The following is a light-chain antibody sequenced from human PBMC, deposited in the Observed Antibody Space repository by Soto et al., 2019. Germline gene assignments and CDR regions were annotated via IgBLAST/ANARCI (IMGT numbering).Light chain of an antibody. V-gene: IGLV2-14*01. J-gene: IGLJ1*01. Sequence: QSVLTQPGSVSGYPGQSIAISWTGTRSDVGAYNYVSWYQQHPGKAPKLMISEVTNRPSGVSDRFSGSKSGNTASLTISGLQAEDEADYYCSSFTSRFTFVFGTGTKVTVL. CDR2: EVT. CDR1: RSDVGAYNY. CDR3: SSFTSRFTFV.